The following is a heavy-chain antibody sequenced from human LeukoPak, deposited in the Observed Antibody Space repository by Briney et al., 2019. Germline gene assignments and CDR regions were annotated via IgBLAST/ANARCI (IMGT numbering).Heavy chain of an antibody. CDR3: ARGPYLEYYYYYMDV. J-gene: IGHJ6*03. CDR2: IIPILGIA. V-gene: IGHV1-69*04. Sequence: GASVKVSCKASGGTFSSYAISWVRQAPGQGLEWMGRIIPILGIANYAQKFQGRVTITADKSTSTAYMELSSLRSEDTAVYYCARGPYLEYYYYYMDVWGKGTTVTVSS. CDR1: GGTFSSYA.